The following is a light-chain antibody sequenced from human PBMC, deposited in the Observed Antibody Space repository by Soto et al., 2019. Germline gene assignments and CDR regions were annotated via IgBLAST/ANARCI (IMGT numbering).Light chain of an antibody. CDR2: AAS. CDR3: QKYSSVPV. Sequence: DIQMTQSPTSLSASVGDRVTITCRASQGIRNFVAWYQQKPGKAPKLLIYAASTLQLGVPSRFSGSGSGTDFTLTIHSLQPEDVATYSCQKYSSVPVFGPGTKVEIK. J-gene: IGKJ3*01. V-gene: IGKV1-27*01. CDR1: QGIRNF.